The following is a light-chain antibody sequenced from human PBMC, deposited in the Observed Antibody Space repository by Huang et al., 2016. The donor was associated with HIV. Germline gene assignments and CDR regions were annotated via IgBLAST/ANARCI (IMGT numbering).Light chain of an antibody. J-gene: IGKJ1*01. CDR1: QNINSY. CDR2: GAS. V-gene: IGKV1-39*01. Sequence: DIQMTQSPSSLSASVGDRVTITCRARQNINSYLNWYQKKPGKSPKVLIYGASSWQSGVPARFSGSGSGTDFTLTISSLQPDDFATYYCQQSDNIPPTFGQGTRV. CDR3: QQSDNIPPT.